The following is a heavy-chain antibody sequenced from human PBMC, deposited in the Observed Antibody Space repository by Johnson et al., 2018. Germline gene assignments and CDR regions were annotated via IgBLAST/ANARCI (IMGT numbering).Heavy chain of an antibody. CDR3: ARDQDCSSTSCLGMDV. Sequence: QVQLVQSGGGVVQPGRSLRLSCAASGFTFSSYGMHWVRQAPGKGLEWVAVIWYDGSNKYYADSVKGRFTISRDNSKNTLYLQMKSLRAEDTAVYYCARDQDCSSTSCLGMDVWGQGTTVTVSS. J-gene: IGHJ6*02. CDR2: IWYDGSNK. D-gene: IGHD2-2*01. CDR1: GFTFSSYG. V-gene: IGHV3-33*01.